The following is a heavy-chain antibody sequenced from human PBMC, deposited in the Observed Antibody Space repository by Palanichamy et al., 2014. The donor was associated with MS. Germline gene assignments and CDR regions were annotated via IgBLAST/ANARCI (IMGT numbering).Heavy chain of an antibody. J-gene: IGHJ5*02. CDR1: GFTFSSYA. V-gene: IGHV3-23*01. Sequence: EVQLLESGGGLVQPGGSLRPSCAASGFTFSSYAMSWVRQAPGKGLEWVSAISGSGGSTYYADSVKGRFTISRDNSKNTLYLQMNSPRAEDTAVYYCARVVPAAILSRVWFDPWGQGTLVTVSS. CDR2: ISGSGGST. CDR3: ARVVPAAILSRVWFDP. D-gene: IGHD2-2*01.